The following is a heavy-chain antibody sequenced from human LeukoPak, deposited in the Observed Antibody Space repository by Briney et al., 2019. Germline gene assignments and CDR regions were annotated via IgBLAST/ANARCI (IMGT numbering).Heavy chain of an antibody. CDR1: GGSISSYY. D-gene: IGHD2/OR15-2a*01. CDR3: ARQIGASIDC. J-gene: IGHJ4*02. CDR2: IYYSGST. V-gene: IGHV4-59*08. Sequence: SETLSLTCTVSGGSISSYYWSWVRQPPGKGLEWIGYIYYSGSTNYKSSLKSRVTISLDTSKNQFSLKLSSVTAADTAVYYCARQIGASIDCWGQGTLVTVSS.